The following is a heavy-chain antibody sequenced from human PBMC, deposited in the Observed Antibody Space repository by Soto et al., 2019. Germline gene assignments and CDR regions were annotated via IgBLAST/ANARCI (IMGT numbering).Heavy chain of an antibody. CDR1: GGSISSGGYY. CDR2: IYYSGST. J-gene: IGHJ4*02. V-gene: IGHV4-31*03. CDR3: ARAQRGYSYRYYFDY. D-gene: IGHD5-18*01. Sequence: QVQLQESGPGLVKPSQTLSLTCTVSGGSISSGGYYWSWIRQHPGKGLEWIGYIYYSGSTYYNPSLKSRVTISVDTSKNQFSLKLSSVTAADTAVYYCARAQRGYSYRYYFDYWGQGTLVTVSS.